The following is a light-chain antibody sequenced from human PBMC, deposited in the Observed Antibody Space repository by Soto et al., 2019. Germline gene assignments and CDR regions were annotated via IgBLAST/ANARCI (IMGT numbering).Light chain of an antibody. Sequence: DIQMTQSPSSLSASVGDRVTITCRASQSISSYLNWYQQKPGKAPKLLIYAASSLQSGVPSRFSGSGSGTDFTLTNSSLQPEDFATYYCQQSYSTPRYTFGQGTKLEIE. CDR3: QQSYSTPRYT. V-gene: IGKV1-39*01. J-gene: IGKJ2*01. CDR1: QSISSY. CDR2: AAS.